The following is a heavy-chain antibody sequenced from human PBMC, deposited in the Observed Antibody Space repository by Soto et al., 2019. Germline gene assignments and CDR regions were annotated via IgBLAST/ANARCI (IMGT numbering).Heavy chain of an antibody. Sequence: QVQLVQSGAEVKKPGASVKVSCKASGYTFTSYYMHWVRQAPGQGLEWMGIINPSGGSTSYAQKFQCRVTMTRDTSTSTVYMELSSLRSEDTAVYYCVSGGCSGGSCYPYAFDIWGQGTMVTVSS. V-gene: IGHV1-46*03. CDR3: VSGGCSGGSCYPYAFDI. CDR1: GYTFTSYY. CDR2: INPSGGST. J-gene: IGHJ3*02. D-gene: IGHD2-15*01.